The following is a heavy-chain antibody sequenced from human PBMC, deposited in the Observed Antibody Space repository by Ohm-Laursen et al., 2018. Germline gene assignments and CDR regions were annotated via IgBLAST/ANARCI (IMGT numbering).Heavy chain of an antibody. CDR2: ISNDGRST. J-gene: IGHJ4*02. CDR1: GFTFSSYA. Sequence: SLRLSCAASGFTFSSYAMSWVRQAPGKGLVWVSRISNDGRSTTYADAVKGRFTFSRDNAKSTLYLQMSSLRAEDTAVYYCVRDLRDGHNDHLFDYWGQGTLVTVSS. CDR3: VRDLRDGHNDHLFDY. D-gene: IGHD5-24*01. V-gene: IGHV3-74*01.